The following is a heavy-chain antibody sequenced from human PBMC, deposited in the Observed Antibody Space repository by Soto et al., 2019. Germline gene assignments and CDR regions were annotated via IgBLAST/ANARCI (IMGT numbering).Heavy chain of an antibody. J-gene: IGHJ4*02. CDR1: GFTFSSNA. V-gene: IGHV3-23*01. Sequence: EVQLLESGGGLVQPGGSLRLSCAASGFTFSSNAMSWVRQAPGKGLEWVSTISGSGGSTYYADSVKGRFTISRDNSKNTLYLQMSSLRAEDTAVYYCAKDFGGRKYCSGGTCYPEYWGQGTLVTVSS. D-gene: IGHD2-15*01. CDR2: ISGSGGST. CDR3: AKDFGGRKYCSGGTCYPEY.